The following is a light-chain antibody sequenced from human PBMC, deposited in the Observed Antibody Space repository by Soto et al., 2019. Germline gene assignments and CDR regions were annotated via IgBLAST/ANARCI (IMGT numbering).Light chain of an antibody. CDR3: QQYNNWPPDRT. CDR2: GES. Sequence: EIVMTQSTATLSVSPGESATLSCRASQSVSSNLAWYQQKPGQATRLLIYGESTRATGIPARFSGSGSGTEFTLTISSLQSEDFAFYFCQQYNNWPPDRTFGQGTKVEIK. J-gene: IGKJ1*01. CDR1: QSVSSN. V-gene: IGKV3-15*01.